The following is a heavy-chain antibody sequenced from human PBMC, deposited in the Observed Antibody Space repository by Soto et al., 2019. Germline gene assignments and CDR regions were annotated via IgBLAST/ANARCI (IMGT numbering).Heavy chain of an antibody. CDR1: GYNFRSYW. CDR3: ARREMTTIDFDY. V-gene: IGHV5-51*01. CDR2: IYPGDSDT. Sequence: GESLKISCKGSGYNFRSYWIGCFLQMPVKGLEWMGIIYPGDSDTTYSPSFQGQVTISADKSITTAYLQWSSLKASDNAMYYCARREMTTIDFDYWGQGTLVTVSS. D-gene: IGHD4-4*01. J-gene: IGHJ4*02.